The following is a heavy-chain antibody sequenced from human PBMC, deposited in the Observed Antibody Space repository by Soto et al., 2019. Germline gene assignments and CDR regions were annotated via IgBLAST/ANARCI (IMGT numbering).Heavy chain of an antibody. V-gene: IGHV2-26*01. D-gene: IGHD6-19*01. Sequence: GSGPTLVNPTETLTLSCTVSGFSLSNARMGVSWIRQPPGKALEWLAHIFSNDEKSYGTSLKSRLTISKDTSKSQVVLTMTNMDPVDTATYYCARMWLVPGYSGMDVWGQGTTVTVSS. J-gene: IGHJ6*02. CDR2: IFSNDEK. CDR3: ARMWLVPGYSGMDV. CDR1: GFSLSNARMG.